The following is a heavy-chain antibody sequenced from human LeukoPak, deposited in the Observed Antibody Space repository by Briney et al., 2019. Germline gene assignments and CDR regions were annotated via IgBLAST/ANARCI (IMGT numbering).Heavy chain of an antibody. CDR2: IHHPEIT. CDR1: GFSISSGYF. J-gene: IGHJ4*02. D-gene: IGHD5-18*01. V-gene: IGHV4-38-2*02. CDR3: ARETGHQLVPPTWIHNGGFDF. Sequence: SETLSLTCAVSGFSISSGYFWGWIRQPPGKGLEWIATIHHPEITHYNPSLERRVTISADTSNNQFSLRLSSVTPADTAVYYCARETGHQLVPPTWIHNGGFDFWGQGTLVTVSS.